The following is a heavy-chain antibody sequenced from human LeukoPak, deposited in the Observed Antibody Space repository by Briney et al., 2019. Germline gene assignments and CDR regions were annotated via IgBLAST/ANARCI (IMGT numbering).Heavy chain of an antibody. Sequence: GGSLRLSCAASGFTFSSYSMNWVRQAPGKGLEWVSSISSSGSYIYYADSVKGRFTISRDNAKNSLYLQMNSLRAEDTAVYYCASNAAAVVLRDYWGQGTLVTVSS. CDR1: GFTFSSYS. J-gene: IGHJ4*02. D-gene: IGHD6-13*01. CDR2: ISSSGSYI. V-gene: IGHV3-21*01. CDR3: ASNAAAVVLRDY.